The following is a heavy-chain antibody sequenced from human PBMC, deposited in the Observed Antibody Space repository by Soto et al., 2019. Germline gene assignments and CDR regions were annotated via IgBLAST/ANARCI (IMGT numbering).Heavy chain of an antibody. CDR3: ARESIVATMYWFDP. CDR1: VGYVSSSRCY. V-gene: IGHV4-34*01. J-gene: IGHJ5*02. CDR2: INHSGST. D-gene: IGHD5-12*01. Sequence: SETVSLTCTVHVGYVSSSRCYWSRYSKHTGKGLEWIGEINHSGSTNYNPSLKSRVTISVDTSKNQFSLKLSSVTAADTAVYYCARESIVATMYWFDPWGQGTLVTVSS.